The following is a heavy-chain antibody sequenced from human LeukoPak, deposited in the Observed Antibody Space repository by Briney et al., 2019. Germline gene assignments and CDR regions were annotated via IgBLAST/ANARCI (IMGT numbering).Heavy chain of an antibody. D-gene: IGHD1-26*01. J-gene: IGHJ3*02. CDR3: ARESQPSVGNAFDI. V-gene: IGHV3-30*03. Sequence: GRSLRLSCAASGFTFSSYGMHWVRQAPGKGLEWVALISYDGSNTYYADSVKGRFTISRDNSKNTLYLQMNSLRAEDTAVYYCARESQPSVGNAFDIWGQGTMVTVSS. CDR2: ISYDGSNT. CDR1: GFTFSSYG.